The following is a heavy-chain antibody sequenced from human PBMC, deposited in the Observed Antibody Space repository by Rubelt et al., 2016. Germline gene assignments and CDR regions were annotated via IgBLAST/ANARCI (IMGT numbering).Heavy chain of an antibody. CDR1: GYSISSGYY. Sequence: QVQLQESGPGLVKPSETLSLTCTVSGYSISSGYYWGWIRQPPGKGLEWIGSIYRSGSTYYNPSLKSRVTISVDTSKNQFSLKLSSVTAADTAVYYCARDPSIPMAAAGVNYWGQGTLVTVSS. CDR2: IYRSGST. CDR3: ARDPSIPMAAAGVNY. J-gene: IGHJ4*02. D-gene: IGHD6-13*01. V-gene: IGHV4-38-2*02.